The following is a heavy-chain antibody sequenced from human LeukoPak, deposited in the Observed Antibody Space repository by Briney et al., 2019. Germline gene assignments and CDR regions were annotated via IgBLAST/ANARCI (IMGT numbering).Heavy chain of an antibody. J-gene: IGHJ3*02. CDR3: ARGTYSSTWPDAFDI. CDR1: GGSISSYY. D-gene: IGHD6-13*01. CDR2: VTHSGST. Sequence: SETLSLTCTVSGGSISSYYWSWIRQPPGKGLDWVGEVTHSGSTNYNPSLKSRVTISIDTSKNQFSLKLSSVTAADTAVYYCARGTYSSTWPDAFDIWGQGTMVTASS. V-gene: IGHV4-34*01.